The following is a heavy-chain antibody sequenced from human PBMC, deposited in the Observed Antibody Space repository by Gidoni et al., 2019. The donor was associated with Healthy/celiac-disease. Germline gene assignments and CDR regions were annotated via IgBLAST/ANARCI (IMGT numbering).Heavy chain of an antibody. D-gene: IGHD3-3*01. Sequence: EVQLVESGGGLVQPGGSLRLSCAASGFTFSSYEMNWVRQAPGKGLGWVSYISSSGSTIYYADSVKGRFTISRDNAKNSLYLQMNSLRAEDTAVYYCARDPGFLEWLLFDYWGQGTLVTVSS. CDR2: ISSSGSTI. V-gene: IGHV3-48*03. CDR1: GFTFSSYE. J-gene: IGHJ4*02. CDR3: ARDPGFLEWLLFDY.